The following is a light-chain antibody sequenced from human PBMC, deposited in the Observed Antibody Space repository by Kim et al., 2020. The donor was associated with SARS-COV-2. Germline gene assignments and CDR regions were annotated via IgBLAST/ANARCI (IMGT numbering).Light chain of an antibody. V-gene: IGKV3-20*01. Sequence: SPGERATRSCRASQSVSSSYLAWYQKKPGQAPRLLIYGASSRATGIPDRFSGSGSGTDFTLTISRLEPEDFAVYYCQQYGSSPWTFGQGTKVDIK. CDR1: QSVSSSY. CDR2: GAS. CDR3: QQYGSSPWT. J-gene: IGKJ1*01.